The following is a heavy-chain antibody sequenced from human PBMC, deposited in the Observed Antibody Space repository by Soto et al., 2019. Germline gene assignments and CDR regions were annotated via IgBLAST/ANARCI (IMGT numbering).Heavy chain of an antibody. CDR1: GYSFTSYW. V-gene: IGHV5-51*01. D-gene: IGHD3-10*01. CDR2: IYPGDSDT. Sequence: EVQLVQSGAEVKKPGESLKISCKGSGYSFTSYWIGWVRQMPGKGLEWMGIIYPGDSDTRYSPSFQGQVTISADKSISTAYLQWSSLKASDTAMYYCARTPIRGSMVRGGYYFDYWGQGTLVTVSS. J-gene: IGHJ4*02. CDR3: ARTPIRGSMVRGGYYFDY.